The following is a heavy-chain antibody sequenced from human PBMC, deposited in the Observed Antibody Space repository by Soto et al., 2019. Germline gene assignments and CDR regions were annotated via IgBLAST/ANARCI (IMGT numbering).Heavy chain of an antibody. CDR3: AKGDLDTSMAMAFDY. CDR2: ISYDGSNT. J-gene: IGHJ4*02. Sequence: QVQLVESGGGVVQPGRSLRLSCAASGFTFRNYGLHWVRQAPGKGLEWVAVISYDGSNTYYTDSVKGRFTISRDTFQNTLYLQMDSLRTDDTAVYYCAKGDLDTSMAMAFDYWGQGTLVTVSS. CDR1: GFTFRNYG. V-gene: IGHV3-30*18. D-gene: IGHD5-18*01.